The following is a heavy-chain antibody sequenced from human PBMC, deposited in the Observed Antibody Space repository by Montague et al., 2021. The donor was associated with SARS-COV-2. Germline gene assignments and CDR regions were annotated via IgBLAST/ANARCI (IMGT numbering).Heavy chain of an antibody. CDR3: ARDRGRVNAVFLVAFDI. CDR2: IYNSVST. D-gene: IGHD2-21*01. V-gene: IGHV4-31*03. J-gene: IGHJ3*02. CDR1: GGSISSRSYY. Sequence: TLSLTCTVSGGSISSRSYYWNWIRQHPGKGLEFIGFIYNSVSTYYNPSLKSRVSISVDTSKNQFSLKLSSVTAADTAVYYCARDRGRVNAVFLVAFDIWGQGTMVTVSS.